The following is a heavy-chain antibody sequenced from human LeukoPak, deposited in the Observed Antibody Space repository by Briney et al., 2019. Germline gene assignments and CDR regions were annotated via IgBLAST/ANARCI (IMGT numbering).Heavy chain of an antibody. V-gene: IGHV1-2*02. CDR3: ARDQLGVVVAERYDY. CDR1: GYTFTGYY. D-gene: IGHD2-15*01. Sequence: ASVTVSCKASGYTFTGYYMHWVRQAPGQGPEWMGWINPNSGGTNYAQKFQGRVTMTRDTSISTAYMELSRLRSDDTAVYYCARDQLGVVVAERYDYWGQGTLVTVSS. J-gene: IGHJ4*02. CDR2: INPNSGGT.